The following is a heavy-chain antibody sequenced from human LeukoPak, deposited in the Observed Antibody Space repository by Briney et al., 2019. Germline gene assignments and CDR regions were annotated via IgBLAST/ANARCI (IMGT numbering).Heavy chain of an antibody. J-gene: IGHJ4*02. Sequence: GGSLRLSCAASGFSFSVYEMHWARQAPGKGLEWVSTISDSGGGTYYADSVKGRFTISRDNSKNTLYLQMNSLRADDTAVYYCDGADFWGQGTLVTVSS. V-gene: IGHV3-23*01. CDR1: GFSFSVYE. CDR2: ISDSGGGT. CDR3: DGADF.